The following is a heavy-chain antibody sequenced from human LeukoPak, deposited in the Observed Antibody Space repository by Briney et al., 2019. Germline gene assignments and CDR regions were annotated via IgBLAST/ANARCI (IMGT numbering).Heavy chain of an antibody. CDR2: IYYSGST. J-gene: IGHJ4*02. V-gene: IGHV4-38-2*02. CDR1: GYSISSGYF. CDR3: ARGVEYSGYEKTLFDY. D-gene: IGHD5-12*01. Sequence: SETLSLTCTVSGYSISSGYFWGWIRRPPGKGLEWFGSIYYSGSTYYNPSLKSRVTISVDTSKNQFSLKLSSVTAPDTAVYYCARGVEYSGYEKTLFDYWGQGTLVSVSS.